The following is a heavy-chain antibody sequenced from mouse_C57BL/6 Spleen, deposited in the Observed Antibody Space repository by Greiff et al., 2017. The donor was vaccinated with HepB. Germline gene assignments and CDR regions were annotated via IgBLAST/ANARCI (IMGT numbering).Heavy chain of an antibody. CDR2: IDPETGGT. CDR3: TRRGLEVGGYFDV. V-gene: IGHV1-15*01. CDR1: GYTFTDYE. D-gene: IGHD1-1*01. Sequence: VQLQQSGAELVRPGASVTLSCKASGYTFTDYEMHWVKQTPVHGLEWIGAIDPETGGTAYNQKFKGKAILTADKSSSTAYMELRSLTSEDSAVYYCTRRGLEVGGYFDVWGTGTTVTVSS. J-gene: IGHJ1*03.